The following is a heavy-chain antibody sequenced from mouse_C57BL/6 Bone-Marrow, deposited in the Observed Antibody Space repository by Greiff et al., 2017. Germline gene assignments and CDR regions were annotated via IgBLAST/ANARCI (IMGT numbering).Heavy chain of an antibody. CDR3: AREARSYWYFDV. Sequence: QVQLQQPGAELVMPGASVKLSCKASGYTFTSYWMHWVKQRPGQGLEWIGEIDPSDSYTNYNQKFKGKSTLTVDKSSSTAYMQLSSLTSDDSAVYYCAREARSYWYFDVWGTGTTVTVSS. J-gene: IGHJ1*03. CDR1: GYTFTSYW. CDR2: IDPSDSYT. V-gene: IGHV1-69*01.